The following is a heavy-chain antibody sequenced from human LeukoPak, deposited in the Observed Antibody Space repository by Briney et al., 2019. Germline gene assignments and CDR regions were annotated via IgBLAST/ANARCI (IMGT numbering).Heavy chain of an antibody. Sequence: PGGSLRLSCEASGFTFSSYAMSWVRQAPGKGLEWLSYISGNGGVIQYADSVKGRFTISRDNAKNLLYLQMDSLRVEDTAIYYCARDPRTVRIWGQGTLVTVSS. J-gene: IGHJ4*02. CDR2: ISGNGGVI. D-gene: IGHD1-1*01. CDR3: ARDPRTVRI. V-gene: IGHV3-48*04. CDR1: GFTFSSYA.